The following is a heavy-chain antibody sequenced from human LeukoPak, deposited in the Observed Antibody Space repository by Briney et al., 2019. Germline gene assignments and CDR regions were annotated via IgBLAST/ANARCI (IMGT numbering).Heavy chain of an antibody. V-gene: IGHV4-61*02. J-gene: IGHJ6*02. D-gene: IGHD2-2*01. CDR2: IYTSGST. CDR3: ARADLPAPHYNYYGMDV. Sequence: SSQTLSLTCTVSGGSISSGSYYWSWIRQPAGKGLEWIGRIYTSGSTNYNPSLKSRVTISVDTSKNQFSLKLSSVTAADTAVYYCARADLPAPHYNYYGMDVWGQGTTVTVSS. CDR1: GGSISSGSYY.